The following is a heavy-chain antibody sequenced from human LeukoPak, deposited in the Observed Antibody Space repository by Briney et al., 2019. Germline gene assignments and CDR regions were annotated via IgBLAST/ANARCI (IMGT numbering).Heavy chain of an antibody. D-gene: IGHD1-26*01. CDR1: GFTFTSYW. CDR3: VRGAPFDY. V-gene: IGHV3-74*01. CDR2: INSDGTST. Sequence: PGGSLRLSCAASGFTFTSYWMHWVRRAPGKGLVWVSRINSDGTSTAYADSVKGRFTISRVNAQNMLFLQMNTLRVDDTAVYYCVRGAPFDYWGQGTLVTVPS. J-gene: IGHJ4*02.